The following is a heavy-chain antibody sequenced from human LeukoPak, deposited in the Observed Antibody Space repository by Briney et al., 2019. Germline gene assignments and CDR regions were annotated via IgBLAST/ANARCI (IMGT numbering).Heavy chain of an antibody. Sequence: PGGSLRLSCAASGFTFSSYGMHWVRQAPGKGLEWVAVISYDGSNKYYADSVKGRFTISRDNSKNSLYLQMNSLRVEDTAVYYCAKEDVLRYFDWLPPLDYWGQGTLVTVSS. J-gene: IGHJ4*02. CDR2: ISYDGSNK. V-gene: IGHV3-30*18. CDR1: GFTFSSYG. CDR3: AKEDVLRYFDWLPPLDY. D-gene: IGHD3-9*01.